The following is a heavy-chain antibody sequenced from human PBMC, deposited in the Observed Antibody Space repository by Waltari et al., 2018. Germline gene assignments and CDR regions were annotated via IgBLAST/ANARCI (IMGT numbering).Heavy chain of an antibody. CDR1: GGSISSGSYS. CDR2: IYTSGST. J-gene: IGHJ3*02. CDR3: AGDVRGADAFDI. Sequence: QVQLQESGPGLVKPSQTLSLTCTVSGGSISSGSYSWSWIRQPAGKGLEWIGRIYTSGSTNYNPSLKSRVTISVDTSKNQFSLKLSSVTAADTAVYYCAGDVRGADAFDIWGQGTMVTVSS. D-gene: IGHD3-10*01. V-gene: IGHV4-61*02.